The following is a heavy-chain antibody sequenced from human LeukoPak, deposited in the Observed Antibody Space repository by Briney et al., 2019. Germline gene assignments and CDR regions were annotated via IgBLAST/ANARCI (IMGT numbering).Heavy chain of an antibody. J-gene: IGHJ4*02. V-gene: IGHV3-23*01. CDR2: VSGSGGST. D-gene: IGHD3-16*01. CDR1: GFTFSSYA. Sequence: GGSLRLSCAASGFTFSSYAMSWVRQAPGKGLEWVSAVSGSGGSTYYADSVKGRFTISRDNSRDTLYLQMNSLRAEDTAVYYCAKGYYDYVWGSYYFDYWGQGTLVTVSS. CDR3: AKGYYDYVWGSYYFDY.